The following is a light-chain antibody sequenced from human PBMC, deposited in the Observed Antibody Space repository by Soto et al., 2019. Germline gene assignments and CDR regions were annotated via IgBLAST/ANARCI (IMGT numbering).Light chain of an antibody. Sequence: EIVMTQSPATLSVSPGERATLSCRASQSVNSNLAWYQQKPGQAPRLLIFGASTRATGVPARFSGSGSGTEFILPVSSLQSEDFAVYCCQQYNNWPTFGQGTKVEIK. CDR2: GAS. CDR3: QQYNNWPT. J-gene: IGKJ1*01. V-gene: IGKV3-15*01. CDR1: QSVNSN.